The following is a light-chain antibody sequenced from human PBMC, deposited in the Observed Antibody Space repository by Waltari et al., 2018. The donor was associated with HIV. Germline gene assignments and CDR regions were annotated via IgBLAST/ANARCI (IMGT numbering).Light chain of an antibody. CDR2: KAS. CDR3: QQYTTTWT. V-gene: IGKV1-5*03. CDR1: QTISTW. J-gene: IGKJ1*01. Sequence: DIQLTQSPSALSASVGDTVTITCRASQTISTWLGWYQQKPGKAPKLLIYKASFLQSGVPSRFSGSGSVTEFTLTISSLQPEDFATYYCQQYTTTWTFGQGTKVELK.